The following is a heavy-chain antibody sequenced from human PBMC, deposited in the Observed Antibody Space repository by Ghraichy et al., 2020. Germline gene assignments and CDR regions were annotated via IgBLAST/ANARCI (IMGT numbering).Heavy chain of an antibody. V-gene: IGHV3-23*01. J-gene: IGHJ2*01. CDR2: ISGSGGST. CDR1: GFTFSSHG. CDR3: AKIAVTGLWYFGL. Sequence: GGSLRLSCAASGFTFSSHGMSWVRQAPGKGPEWVSSISGSGGSTFYADSMKGRFTISRDNSNNNLYLQMNSLRAEDTAVYYCAKIAVTGLWYFGLWGRGALVTVSS. D-gene: IGHD6-19*01.